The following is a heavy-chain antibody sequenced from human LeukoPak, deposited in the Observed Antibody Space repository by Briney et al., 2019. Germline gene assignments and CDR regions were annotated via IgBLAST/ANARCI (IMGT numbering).Heavy chain of an antibody. J-gene: IGHJ5*02. Sequence: ASVKVSCKASGYTFTSYGISWVRQAPGQGLEWMGWISAYNGNTNYAQKLQGRVTMTTDTSTSTAYMELRSLRSDDTAVYYCARVTIFGVVIGWFDPWGQGTLVTVS. CDR2: ISAYNGNT. CDR3: ARVTIFGVVIGWFDP. V-gene: IGHV1-18*01. CDR1: GYTFTSYG. D-gene: IGHD3-3*01.